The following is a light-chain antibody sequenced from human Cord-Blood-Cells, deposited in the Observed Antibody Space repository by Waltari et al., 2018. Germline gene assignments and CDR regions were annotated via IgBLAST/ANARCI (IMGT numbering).Light chain of an antibody. V-gene: IGKV1-39*01. CDR1: QSISSY. J-gene: IGKJ1*01. CDR3: QQSYSTPWT. CDR2: AAS. Sequence: DIPMTQAPSSLSAFVGDRINITCRASQSISSYLNWYQQKPGKAPKLLIYAASSLQSGVPSRFSGSGSGTDFTLTISSLQPEDFATYYCQQSYSTPWTFGQGTKVEIK.